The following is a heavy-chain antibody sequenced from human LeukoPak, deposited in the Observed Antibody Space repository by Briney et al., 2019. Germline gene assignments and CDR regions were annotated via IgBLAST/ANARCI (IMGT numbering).Heavy chain of an antibody. V-gene: IGHV3-49*01. CDR3: TRDRPRYDYGDYRDTFDI. Sequence: PGGSLRLSCSASGFTFGDYAMNWFRQAPGKGLEWVGFIRSKAYGGTTEYTASVKGRFTISRDDSKSIAYLQMNSLKTEDTALYYCTRDRPRYDYGDYRDTFDIWGQGIMVTVSS. CDR1: GFTFGDYA. D-gene: IGHD4-17*01. CDR2: IRSKAYGGTT. J-gene: IGHJ3*02.